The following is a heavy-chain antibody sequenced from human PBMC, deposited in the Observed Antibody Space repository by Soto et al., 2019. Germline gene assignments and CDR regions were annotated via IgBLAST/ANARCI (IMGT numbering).Heavy chain of an antibody. CDR3: ARDRRDGYKTHYYYYYGMDV. Sequence: GGSLRLSCAASGFTFIIYAMHWVRQAPGKGLEWVAVISYDGSNKYYADSVKGRFTISRDNSKNTLYLQMNSLRAEDTAVYYCARDRRDGYKTHYYYYYGMDVWGQGTTVTVSS. CDR1: GFTFIIYA. D-gene: IGHD5-12*01. V-gene: IGHV3-30-3*01. CDR2: ISYDGSNK. J-gene: IGHJ6*02.